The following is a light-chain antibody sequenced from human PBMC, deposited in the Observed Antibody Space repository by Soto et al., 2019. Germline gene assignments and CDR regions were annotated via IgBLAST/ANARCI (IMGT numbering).Light chain of an antibody. CDR3: QHRSRWPGA. J-gene: IGKJ3*01. V-gene: IGKV3D-20*02. Sequence: EIVLTQSPGTLSLSPGERATLSCRASQSVSSSYLAWYQQKPGQAPRLLIYGASSRATGIPDRFSGSGSGTDFTLTISSLEPEDFAGYYCQHRSRWPGAFGPGTNVDI. CDR2: GAS. CDR1: QSVSSSY.